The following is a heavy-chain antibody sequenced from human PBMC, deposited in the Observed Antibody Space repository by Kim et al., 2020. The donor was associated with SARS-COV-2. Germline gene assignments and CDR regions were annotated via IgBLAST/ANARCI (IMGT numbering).Heavy chain of an antibody. D-gene: IGHD5-18*01. V-gene: IGHV4-34*01. CDR3: ERGGRRWLQPTY. CDR1: GGSFSGYY. CDR2: INHSGST. J-gene: IGHJ4*02. Sequence: SETLSLTCAVYGGSFSGYYWSWIRQPPGKGLEWIGEINHSGSTNYNPSLKSRVTISVDTSKNQFSLKLSSVTAADTAVYYCERGGRRWLQPTYWGQGTLVTVSS.